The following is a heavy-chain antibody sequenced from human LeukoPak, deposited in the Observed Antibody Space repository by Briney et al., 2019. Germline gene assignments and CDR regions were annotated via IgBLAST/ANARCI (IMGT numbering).Heavy chain of an antibody. D-gene: IGHD2-2*01. CDR3: AREGSAAIRDGYYYYYMDV. J-gene: IGHJ6*03. V-gene: IGHV3-64*01. CDR2: ISSNGGST. Sequence: GGSLRLSCAASGFTFSSYAMHWVRQAPGKGLEYVSAISSNGGSTYYANSVKGRFTISRDNSKNTLYLQMGSLRAEDMAVYYCAREGSAAIRDGYYYYYMDVWGKGTTVTVSS. CDR1: GFTFSSYA.